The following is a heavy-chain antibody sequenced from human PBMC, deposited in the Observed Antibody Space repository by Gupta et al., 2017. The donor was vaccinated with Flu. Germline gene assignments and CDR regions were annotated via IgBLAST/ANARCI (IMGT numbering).Heavy chain of an antibody. Sequence: WVRKAPGKGLEWVSAISGSGGSTYYADSVKGRFTISRDNSKNTLYLQMNSLRAEDTAVYYCAKFSGYVVVPANWFDPWGQGTLVTVSS. CDR2: ISGSGGST. D-gene: IGHD2-2*01. CDR3: AKFSGYVVVPANWFDP. V-gene: IGHV3-23*01. J-gene: IGHJ5*02.